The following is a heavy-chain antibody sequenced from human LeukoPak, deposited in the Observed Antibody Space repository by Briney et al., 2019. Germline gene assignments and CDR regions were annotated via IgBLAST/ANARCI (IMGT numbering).Heavy chain of an antibody. D-gene: IGHD7-27*01. Sequence: SETLSLTCTVSGGSISSYSWSWIRQPPGKGLEWIGYIYHSGSTYYNPSLKSRVTISVDRSKNQFSLKLSSVTAADTAVYYCARRSNWGLFDYWGQGTLVTVSS. CDR3: ARRSNWGLFDY. CDR2: IYHSGST. CDR1: GGSISSYS. V-gene: IGHV4-30-2*01. J-gene: IGHJ4*02.